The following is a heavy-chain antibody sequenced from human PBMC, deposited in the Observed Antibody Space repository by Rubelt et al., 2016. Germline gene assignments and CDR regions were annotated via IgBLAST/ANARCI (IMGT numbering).Heavy chain of an antibody. CDR2: IYWDDDK. V-gene: IGHV2-5*02. CDR1: GFALSSSGAA. J-gene: IGHJ4*02. D-gene: IGHD3-16*02. Sequence: QITLKESGPTLVKPTQTLTLTCTFSGFALSSSGAAVGWIRQSPGKALEWLALIYWDDDKLYSPSLKNRLTVIKDSSENQVVLTLTTMDPLDTATYYLATRQYVHVWGRYRLTSSGFSYWGQGTLVTVTS. CDR3: ATRQYVHVWGRYRLTSSGFSY.